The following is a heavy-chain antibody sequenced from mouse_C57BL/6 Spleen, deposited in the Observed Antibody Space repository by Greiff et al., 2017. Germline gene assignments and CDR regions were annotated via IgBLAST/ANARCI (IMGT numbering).Heavy chain of an antibody. CDR3: TRVAPFDY. CDR1: GFNIKDDY. V-gene: IGHV14-4*01. J-gene: IGHJ2*01. Sequence: EVQLQPSGAELVRPGASVKLSCTASGFNIKDDYMHWVKQRPEQGLEWIGWIDPENGDTEYASKFQGKATITADTSSNTAYLQLSSLTSEDTAVYYCTRVAPFDYWGQGTTLTVSS. CDR2: IDPENGDT. D-gene: IGHD1-1*02.